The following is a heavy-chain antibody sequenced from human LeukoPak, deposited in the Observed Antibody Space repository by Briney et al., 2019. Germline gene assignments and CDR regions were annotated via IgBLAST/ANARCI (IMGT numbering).Heavy chain of an antibody. V-gene: IGHV3-7*03. CDR2: INSDGSEG. CDR1: GFTFSGFW. Sequence: GGSLRLSCAVSGFTFSGFWMSWSRQAPGKGLEWVASINSDGSEGYYADVVKGRFTISRDNAKNSLYPQINSLRAEDTAVYYCVRSSYSSSPSVWGQGTMVTVSS. D-gene: IGHD6-6*01. J-gene: IGHJ3*01. CDR3: VRSSYSSSPSV.